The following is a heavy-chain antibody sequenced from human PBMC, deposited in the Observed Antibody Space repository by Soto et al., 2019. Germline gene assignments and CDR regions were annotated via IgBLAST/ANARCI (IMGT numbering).Heavy chain of an antibody. CDR3: ARWLGYGPHFDY. J-gene: IGHJ4*02. CDR1: GGSISSGDYY. V-gene: IGHV4-30-4*01. D-gene: IGHD5-12*01. Sequence: QVQLQESGPGLVKPSQTLSLTCTVSGGSISSGDYYWSWIRQPPGKGLEWIGYIYYSGSTYYNPSLKSRVTISVDTSTNQFSLKLRSVTAADTAVYYCARWLGYGPHFDYWGQGTLVTVSS. CDR2: IYYSGST.